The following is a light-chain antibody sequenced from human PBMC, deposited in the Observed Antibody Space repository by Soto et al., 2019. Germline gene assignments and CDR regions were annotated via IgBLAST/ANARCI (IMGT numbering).Light chain of an antibody. CDR1: QSVPGNY. CDR3: HQYTSVPWT. Sequence: EIVLTQSPATLSLSPGERATLSCWASQSVPGNYLAWFQHKPGQAPSLLIYGASSKATGIPDRFSGSGSGTDFTLTISRLEAEAVEVYYCHQYTSVPWTVGQGTKVEIK. V-gene: IGKV3-20*01. CDR2: GAS. J-gene: IGKJ1*01.